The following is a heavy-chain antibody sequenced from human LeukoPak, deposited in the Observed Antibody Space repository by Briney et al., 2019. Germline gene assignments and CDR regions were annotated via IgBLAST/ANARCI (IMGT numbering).Heavy chain of an antibody. CDR2: IYYSGST. D-gene: IGHD3-10*01. CDR1: GGSISSYY. J-gene: IGHJ5*02. V-gene: IGHV4-59*01. Sequence: PSETLSLTCAVYGGSISSYYWSWIRQPPGKGLEWIGYIYYSGSTNYNPSLKSRVTISVDTSKNQFSLKLSSVTAADTAVCYCARIPYYGSGSYFWWFDPWGQGTLVTVSS. CDR3: ARIPYYGSGSYFWWFDP.